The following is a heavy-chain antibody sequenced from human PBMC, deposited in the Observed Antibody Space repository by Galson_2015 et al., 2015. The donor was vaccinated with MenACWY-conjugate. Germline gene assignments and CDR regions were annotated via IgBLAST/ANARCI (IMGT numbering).Heavy chain of an antibody. CDR2: IYPGDTYI. J-gene: IGHJ3*01. D-gene: IGHD2-21*01. CDR1: GYIFSTYW. CDR3: TRRLIANFRDAFDF. V-gene: IGHV5-51*01. Sequence: QSGAEVTKPVESLTISCQGSGYIFSTYWIAWVRQMPGKGLEWMGMIYPGDTYIRNNPSFEGQVTMSVDKSISTAYLRWSSLKASDTAMYYCTRRLIANFRDAFDFWGQGTMVTVSS.